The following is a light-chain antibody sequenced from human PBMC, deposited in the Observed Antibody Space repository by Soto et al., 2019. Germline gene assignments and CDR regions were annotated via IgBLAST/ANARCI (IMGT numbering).Light chain of an antibody. CDR3: QQYNNWPPTWT. Sequence: TQSPATRSLSPGERATLSCRASQSVSSNLAWYQQKPGQAPRLLLYGASTRATGIPARFSGSGSGTEFTLTISSLQSEDFAVYYCQQYNNWPPTWTFGQGTKVDIK. CDR1: QSVSSN. CDR2: GAS. J-gene: IGKJ1*01. V-gene: IGKV3-15*01.